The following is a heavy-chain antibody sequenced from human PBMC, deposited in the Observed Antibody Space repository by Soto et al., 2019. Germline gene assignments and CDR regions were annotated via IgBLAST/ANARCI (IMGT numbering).Heavy chain of an antibody. CDR2: IYYSGSA. CDR3: ARALITTIFEYYFDY. V-gene: IGHV4-31*03. J-gene: IGHJ4*02. Sequence: SETLSLTCSVSGASISGGDFYWGWIRQHPGKGLEWIGYIYYSGSAFYNPSLKSRASISLDTSKNQFSLNLNSVTAADTAVYFCARALITTIFEYYFDYWGQGALVTVSS. CDR1: GASISGGDFY. D-gene: IGHD3-3*01.